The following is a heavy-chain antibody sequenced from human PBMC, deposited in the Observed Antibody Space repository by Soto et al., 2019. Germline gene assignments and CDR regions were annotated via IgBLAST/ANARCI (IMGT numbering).Heavy chain of an antibody. J-gene: IGHJ6*03. CDR2: ISSSSSTI. CDR1: GFTFSSYS. Sequence: GGSLRLSCAASGFTFSSYSMNWVRQAPGKGLEWVSYISSSSSTIYYADSVKGRFTISRDNAKNSLYLQMNSLRAEDTAVYYCARDLPITIFYDTAMDVWGKGTTVTVSS. D-gene: IGHD3-9*01. CDR3: ARDLPITIFYDTAMDV. V-gene: IGHV3-48*01.